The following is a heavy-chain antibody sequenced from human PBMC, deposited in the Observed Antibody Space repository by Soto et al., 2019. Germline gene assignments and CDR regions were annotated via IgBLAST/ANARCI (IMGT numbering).Heavy chain of an antibody. CDR3: AKGNSEYPRTPFDFDL. J-gene: IGHJ4*02. CDR1: GFTFDDYA. CDR2: ISWNSGNV. Sequence: EVQLVESGGGLVQPGRSLRLSCAASGFTFDDYAMHWVRQAPGKGLEGVSGISWNSGNVGYADPVKGRFTISRDNAKNAQYLQMHTLRAEDTALYYCAKGNSEYPRTPFDFDLRGQGTLITVSS. V-gene: IGHV3-9*01. D-gene: IGHD3-16*01.